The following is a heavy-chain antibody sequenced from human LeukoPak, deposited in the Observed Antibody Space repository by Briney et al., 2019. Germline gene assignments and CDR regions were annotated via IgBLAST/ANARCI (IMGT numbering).Heavy chain of an antibody. J-gene: IGHJ5*02. CDR1: GGSFSGYY. CDR2: INHSGST. V-gene: IGHV4-34*01. Sequence: SETLSLTCAVYGGSFSGYYWSWIRQPPGKGLKWIGEINHSGSTNYNPSLKSRVTISVDTSKNQFSLKLSSVTAADTAVYYCARKLNSNYAFRGNWFDPWGQGTLVTVSS. D-gene: IGHD4-11*01. CDR3: ARKLNSNYAFRGNWFDP.